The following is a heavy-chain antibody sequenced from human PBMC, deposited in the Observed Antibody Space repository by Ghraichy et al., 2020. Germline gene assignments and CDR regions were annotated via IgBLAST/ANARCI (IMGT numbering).Heavy chain of an antibody. J-gene: IGHJ4*02. CDR2: ISSSGSTI. CDR3: ARDSEYYDSSGPGDY. CDR1: GFTFSDYY. V-gene: IGHV3-11*01. D-gene: IGHD3-22*01. Sequence: RGSLRLSCAASGFTFSDYYMSWIRQAPGKGLEWVSYISSSGSTIYYADSVKGRFTISRDNAKNSLYLQMNSLRAEDTAVYYCARDSEYYDSSGPGDYWGQGTLVTVSS.